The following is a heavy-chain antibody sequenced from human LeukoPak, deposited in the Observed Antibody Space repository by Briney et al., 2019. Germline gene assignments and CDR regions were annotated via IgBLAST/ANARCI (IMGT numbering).Heavy chain of an antibody. CDR1: GFTFGDHA. CDR3: AISIQLSDY. V-gene: IGHV3-33*01. Sequence: GGSLRLSCTASGFTFGDHAMSWVRQAPGKGLEWVAVIWYDGSNKYYADSVKGRFTISRDNSKNTLYLQMNSLRAEDTAVYYCAISIQLSDYWGQGTLVTVSS. J-gene: IGHJ4*02. D-gene: IGHD5-18*01. CDR2: IWYDGSNK.